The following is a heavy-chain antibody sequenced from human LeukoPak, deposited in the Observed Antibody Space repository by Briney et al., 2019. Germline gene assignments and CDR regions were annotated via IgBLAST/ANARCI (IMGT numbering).Heavy chain of an antibody. D-gene: IGHD3-10*01. CDR2: INHSGST. V-gene: IGHV4-34*01. Sequence: SETLSLTCAVYGGSFSGYYWSWIRQPPGKGQEWIGEINHSGSTNYNPSLKSRVTISVDTSKNQFSLKLSSVTAADTAVYYCARGPYYGSGSYHIYYYGMDVWGQGTTVTVSS. CDR1: GGSFSGYY. J-gene: IGHJ6*02. CDR3: ARGPYYGSGSYHIYYYGMDV.